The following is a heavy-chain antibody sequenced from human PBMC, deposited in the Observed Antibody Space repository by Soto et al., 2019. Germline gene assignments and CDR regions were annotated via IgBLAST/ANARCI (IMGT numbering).Heavy chain of an antibody. Sequence: PSETLSLTCTVSGGSSSSYDWSWIRQPPGKGLEWIGYIYYSGSTNYNPSLKSRVTISVDTSKNQFSLKLSSVTAADTAVYYCARHQNGSPHLDYWGQGTLVTVSS. V-gene: IGHV4-59*01. CDR3: ARHQNGSPHLDY. D-gene: IGHD1-26*01. CDR2: IYYSGST. CDR1: GGSSSSYD. J-gene: IGHJ4*02.